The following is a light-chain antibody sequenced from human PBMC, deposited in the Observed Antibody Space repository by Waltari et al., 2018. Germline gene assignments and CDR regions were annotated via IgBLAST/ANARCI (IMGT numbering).Light chain of an antibody. Sequence: QSALTQPRSVSGSPGQSVTISCTGISSDVGAYKFVSWYQQHPGKAPKLIIYDPTKRPSGVPDRFSCSKSGNTASLTISGLQADDEADYYCCSYGGTYVFGTETKVTVL. CDR3: CSYGGTYV. V-gene: IGLV2-11*01. CDR1: SSDVGAYKF. J-gene: IGLJ1*01. CDR2: DPT.